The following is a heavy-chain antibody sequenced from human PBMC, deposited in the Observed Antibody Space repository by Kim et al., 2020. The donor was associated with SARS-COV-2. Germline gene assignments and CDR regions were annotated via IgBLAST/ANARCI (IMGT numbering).Heavy chain of an antibody. J-gene: IGHJ1*01. CDR3: ARGRLNSFCSGGMCNVDS. CDR2: SWNGGKNQ. V-gene: IGHV3-33*01. CDR1: GFNVSDYG. D-gene: IGHD2-15*01. Sequence: GGSLRLSCAASGFNVSDYGIHWVRQAPGKGLEWVAVSWNGGKNQYYLGSVKGRFTFSRDISSNTLFLQMNRLRAEDTAVYFCARGRLNSFCSGGMCNVDSWGPGTLVTVSS.